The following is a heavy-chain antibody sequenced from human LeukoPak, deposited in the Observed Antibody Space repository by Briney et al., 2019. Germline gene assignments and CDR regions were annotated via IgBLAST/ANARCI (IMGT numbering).Heavy chain of an antibody. CDR1: GGSISSGSYY. CDR3: ATPYATGYCSGGSCYVGFDI. D-gene: IGHD2-15*01. J-gene: IGHJ3*02. CDR2: IYTSGST. V-gene: IGHV4-61*02. Sequence: SETLSLTCTVSGGSISSGSYYWSWIRQPAGKGLEWIGRIYTSGSTNYNPSLKSRATISVHTSKNQFSLRLSSVTAADTAVYYCATPYATGYCSGGSCYVGFDIWGQGTKVTVSA.